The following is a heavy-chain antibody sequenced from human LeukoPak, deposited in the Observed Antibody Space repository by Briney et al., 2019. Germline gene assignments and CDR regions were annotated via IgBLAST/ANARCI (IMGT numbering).Heavy chain of an antibody. CDR2: IYYSGST. J-gene: IGHJ4*02. V-gene: IGHV4-30-4*08. CDR3: AREARLTMVRGVFDY. CDR1: GGSISSGAYY. D-gene: IGHD3-10*01. Sequence: SQTLSLTCTVSGGSISSGAYYWGWIRQPAGKGLEWIGYIYYSGSTYYNPSLKSRVTISVDTSKNQFSLKLSSVTAADTAVYYCAREARLTMVRGVFDYWGQGTLVTVSS.